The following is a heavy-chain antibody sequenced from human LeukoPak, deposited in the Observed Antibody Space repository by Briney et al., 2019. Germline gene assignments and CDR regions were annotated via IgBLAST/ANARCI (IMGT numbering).Heavy chain of an antibody. CDR1: GGSISSYY. J-gene: IGHJ4*02. V-gene: IGHV4-59*12. D-gene: IGHD6-13*01. CDR2: IYYSGST. CDR3: AGYEYSSSWSIDY. Sequence: SETLSLTCAVSGGSISSYYWSWIRQPPGKGLEWIGYIYYSGSTNYNPSLKSRVTISVDRSKNQFSLKLSSVTAADTAVYYCAGYEYSSSWSIDYWGQGTLVTVSS.